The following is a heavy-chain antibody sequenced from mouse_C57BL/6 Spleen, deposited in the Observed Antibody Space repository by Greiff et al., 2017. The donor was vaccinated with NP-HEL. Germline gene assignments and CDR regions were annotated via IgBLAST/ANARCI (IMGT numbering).Heavy chain of an antibody. V-gene: IGHV1-81*01. CDR1: GYTFTSYG. Sequence: QVQLQQSGAELARPGASVKLSCKASGYTFTSYGISWVKQRTGQGLEWIGEIYPRSGNTYYNEKFKGKATLTADKSSSTAYMELRSLTSEDSAVYFCARRGYYGWYFDVWGTGTKVTVSS. J-gene: IGHJ1*03. D-gene: IGHD1-1*01. CDR2: IYPRSGNT. CDR3: ARRGYYGWYFDV.